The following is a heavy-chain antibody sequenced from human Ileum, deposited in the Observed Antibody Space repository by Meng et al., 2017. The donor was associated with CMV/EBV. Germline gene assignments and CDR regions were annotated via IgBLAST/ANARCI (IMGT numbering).Heavy chain of an antibody. CDR3: HVGCCDMMYYYETGD. J-gene: IGHJ6*02. V-gene: IGHV3-23*03. CDR2: IHTGGNST. Sequence: GESLKISCAASGFMFRKYAMSWARQAPGNGLEWVSVIHTGGNSTYYADSVKGRFTMSSDISKNTLYLQMNSLRAEDTAVYYCHVGCCDMMYYYETGDWGQGTTVTVSS. D-gene: IGHD2-15*01. CDR1: GFMFRKYA.